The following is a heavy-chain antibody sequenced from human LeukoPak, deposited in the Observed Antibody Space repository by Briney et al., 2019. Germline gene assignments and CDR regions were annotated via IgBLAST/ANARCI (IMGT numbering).Heavy chain of an antibody. CDR2: MTATSNTF. D-gene: IGHD5-12*01. J-gene: IGHJ1*01. V-gene: IGHV3-48*04. Sequence: PGGSLRLSCEVSGFTFSRYSMTWVRQVPGKGLEWIAYMTATSNTFYYADSVKGRFTISRDNARNSLFLQMNSLTVEDTAVYYCARSLSGYDPLSAFWGQGTLVTVSS. CDR1: GFTFSRYS. CDR3: ARSLSGYDPLSAF.